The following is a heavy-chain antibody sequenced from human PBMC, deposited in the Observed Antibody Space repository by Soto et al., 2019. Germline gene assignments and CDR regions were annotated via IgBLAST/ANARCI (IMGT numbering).Heavy chain of an antibody. CDR3: AKSPHYDFWSGPNDY. V-gene: IGHV3-23*01. D-gene: IGHD3-3*01. J-gene: IGHJ4*02. Sequence: LRLSCAASGFTFSSYAMSWVRQAPGKGLEWVSAISGSGGSTYYADSVKGRFTISRDNSKNTLYLQMNSLRAEDTAVYYCAKSPHYDFWSGPNDYWGQGTLVTVSS. CDR1: GFTFSSYA. CDR2: ISGSGGST.